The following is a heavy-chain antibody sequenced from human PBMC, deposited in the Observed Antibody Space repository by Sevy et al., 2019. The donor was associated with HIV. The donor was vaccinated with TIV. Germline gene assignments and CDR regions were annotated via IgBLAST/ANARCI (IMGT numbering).Heavy chain of an antibody. CDR3: AREGQWLLFDY. J-gene: IGHJ4*02. D-gene: IGHD3-22*01. V-gene: IGHV3-30*04. CDR1: GFTFSSYA. Sequence: GGSLRLSCAASGFTFSSYAMHWVRQAPGKWLEWVAVISYDGTNKYYADSVKGRFTISRDNSKNTLYLQMNSLRAEDTAVYYCAREGQWLLFDYWGQGTLVTVSS. CDR2: ISYDGTNK.